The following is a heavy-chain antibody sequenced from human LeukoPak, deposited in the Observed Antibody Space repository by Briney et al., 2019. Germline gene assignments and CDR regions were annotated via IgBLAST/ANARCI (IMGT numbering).Heavy chain of an antibody. Sequence: GGSLKLSCAASGFAFNDYTVTWVRQAPGKGLEWVSSISPSSSYIYYADSLKGRFTISRDNAENSLYLQMNSLRAEDTAVYYCVRHRTASDYWGQGALVTVSS. CDR3: VRHRTASDY. J-gene: IGHJ4*02. V-gene: IGHV3-21*01. CDR1: GFAFNDYT. CDR2: ISPSSSYI. D-gene: IGHD3-16*02.